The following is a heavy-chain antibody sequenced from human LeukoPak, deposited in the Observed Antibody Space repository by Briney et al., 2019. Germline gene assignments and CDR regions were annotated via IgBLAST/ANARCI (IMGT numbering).Heavy chain of an antibody. CDR1: GGSISSGDYY. CDR2: IYYSGST. D-gene: IGHD3-9*01. V-gene: IGHV4-30-4*01. J-gene: IGHJ4*02. Sequence: PSQTLSLTCTVSGGSISSGDYYWGWIRQPPGKGLEWIGYIYYSGSTYYNPSLKSRVTISVDTSKNQFSLKLSSVTAADTAVYYCARRYYDILTGYYSFDYWGQGTLVTVSS. CDR3: ARRYYDILTGYYSFDY.